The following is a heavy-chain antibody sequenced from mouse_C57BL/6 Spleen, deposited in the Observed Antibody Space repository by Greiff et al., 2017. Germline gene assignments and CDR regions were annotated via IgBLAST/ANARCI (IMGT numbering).Heavy chain of an antibody. Sequence: EVKLVESGGGLVKPGGSLKLSCAASGFTFSDYGMHWVRQAPEKGLEWVAYISSGSSTIYYADTVKGRFTISRDNAKNTLFLQMTSLRSEDTAMYYCARKVTTRDDYAMDYWGQGTSVTVSS. D-gene: IGHD2-2*01. CDR2: ISSGSSTI. CDR3: ARKVTTRDDYAMDY. CDR1: GFTFSDYG. J-gene: IGHJ4*01. V-gene: IGHV5-17*01.